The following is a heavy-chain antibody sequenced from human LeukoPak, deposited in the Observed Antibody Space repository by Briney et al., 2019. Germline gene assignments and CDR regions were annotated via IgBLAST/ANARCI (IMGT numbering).Heavy chain of an antibody. Sequence: ASVNVSCKVSGYTFTSYDISWVRQATGQGLEWMGWMNPNSGNTGYAQKFQGRVTMTRNTSISTAYMELSSLRAEDTAVYYCARGHTAMNAFDIWGQGTMVTVSS. J-gene: IGHJ3*02. D-gene: IGHD5-18*01. CDR3: ARGHTAMNAFDI. V-gene: IGHV1-8*01. CDR1: GYTFTSYD. CDR2: MNPNSGNT.